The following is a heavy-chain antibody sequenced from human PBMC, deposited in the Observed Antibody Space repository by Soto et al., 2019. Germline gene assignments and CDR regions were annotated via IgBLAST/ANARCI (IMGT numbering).Heavy chain of an antibody. J-gene: IGHJ4*02. Sequence: ASVKVSCTASGYTFTSYYFHWVRQAPGQGLEWMGIINPSGDSTYAQKFQGRVTMTRDTSTSTVYMELSSLRSEDTAVYYCARVYCSDGSCYSIDYWGQGTLVTVSS. CDR2: INPSGDST. CDR3: ARVYCSDGSCYSIDY. V-gene: IGHV1-46*03. D-gene: IGHD2-15*01. CDR1: GYTFTSYY.